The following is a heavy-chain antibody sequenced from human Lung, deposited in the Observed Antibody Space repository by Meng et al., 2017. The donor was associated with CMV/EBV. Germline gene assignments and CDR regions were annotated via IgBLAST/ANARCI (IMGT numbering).Heavy chain of an antibody. CDR1: GGSMSSGNYY. CDR2: IHHSGSA. J-gene: IGHJ4*02. D-gene: IGHD2-21*01. Sequence: QVQSAHAVQGLLDPSPSLSLPCTFSGGSMSSGNYYWSWIRQPPGKGLEWIGYIHHSGSAYYNPSLKSRVSISVDKSKNQFSLNLNSMTAADTAVYYCASFDHIPRRNYFDYWDQGTLVTVSS. CDR3: ASFDHIPRRNYFDY. V-gene: IGHV4-30-4*01.